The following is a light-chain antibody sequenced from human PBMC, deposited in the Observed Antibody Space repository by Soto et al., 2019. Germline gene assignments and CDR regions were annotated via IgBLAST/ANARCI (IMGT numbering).Light chain of an antibody. Sequence: QPVLTQSLSASASLGASVKLTCTLSSGHSSYAIAWHQQQPDKGPRYLMKLNSDGSHSKGDGIPDRFSGSSSGAERYLTISSLQSDDEADYYCQTWGTGIHVFGGGTKLTVL. J-gene: IGLJ3*02. CDR3: QTWGTGIHV. CDR1: SGHSSYA. CDR2: LNSDGSH. V-gene: IGLV4-69*02.